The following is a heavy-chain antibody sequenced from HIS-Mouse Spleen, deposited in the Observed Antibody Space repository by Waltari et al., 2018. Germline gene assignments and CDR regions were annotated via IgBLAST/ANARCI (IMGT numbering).Heavy chain of an antibody. CDR2: IYYSGRT. J-gene: IGHJ4*02. V-gene: IGHV4-39*07. CDR1: GGSISSSRYY. CDR3: ARDHPQYSSSWYFDY. D-gene: IGHD6-13*01. Sequence: QLQLQESGPGLVKPSETLSLTCTVSGGSISSSRYYWVWIRQPPGKGLEWIGGIYYSGRTYYHPSLKSRVTISVDTSKNQFSLKLSSVTAADTAVYYCARDHPQYSSSWYFDYWGQGTLVTVSS.